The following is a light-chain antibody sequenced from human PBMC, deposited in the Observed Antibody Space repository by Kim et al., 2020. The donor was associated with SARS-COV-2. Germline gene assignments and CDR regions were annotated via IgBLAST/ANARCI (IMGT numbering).Light chain of an antibody. CDR3: NSRDSSGNHLV. J-gene: IGLJ2*01. CDR1: SLRSYY. V-gene: IGLV3-19*01. CDR2: GKN. Sequence: ASGQPVRITCRRGSLRSYYASWYQQKPGQAAVLVIYGKNNSPSGILARFSVSSSANTASLTTTGAQAEDEADYYCNSRDSSGNHLVFGGGTQLTVL.